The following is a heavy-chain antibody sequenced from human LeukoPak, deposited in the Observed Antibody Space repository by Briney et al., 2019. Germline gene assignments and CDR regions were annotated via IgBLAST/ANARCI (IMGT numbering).Heavy chain of an antibody. CDR2: INPNSGGT. J-gene: IGHJ6*03. D-gene: IGHD4-17*01. Sequence: GASVKVSCKASGYTFTGYYMHWVRQAPGQGLEWMGWINPNSGGTNYAQKFQGRVTMTRDTSISTAYMELSRLRSDDTAVYYCARVNYGDYVNYYYYYYMDVWGKGTTVTVSS. V-gene: IGHV1-2*02. CDR1: GYTFTGYY. CDR3: ARVNYGDYVNYYYYYYMDV.